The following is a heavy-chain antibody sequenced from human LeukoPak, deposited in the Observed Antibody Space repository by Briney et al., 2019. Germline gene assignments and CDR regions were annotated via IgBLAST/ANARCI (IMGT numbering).Heavy chain of an antibody. CDR2: IWYDGSNK. D-gene: IGHD3-10*01. V-gene: IGHV3-33*01. CDR3: ARDPLYYYGSEGAFDI. CDR1: GFTFSSYG. Sequence: GGSLRLSCAASGFTFSSYGMHWVRQAPGKGLEWVAVIWYDGSNKYYADSVKGRFTISRDNAKNSLYLQMNSLRAEDTAVYYCARDPLYYYGSEGAFDIWGQGTMVTVSS. J-gene: IGHJ3*02.